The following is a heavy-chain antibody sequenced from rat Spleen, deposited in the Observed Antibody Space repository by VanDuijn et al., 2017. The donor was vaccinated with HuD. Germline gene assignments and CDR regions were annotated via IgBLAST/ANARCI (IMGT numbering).Heavy chain of an antibody. CDR3: ARHYGGYSEYVMDA. CDR1: GFTFDNYW. D-gene: IGHD1-11*01. J-gene: IGHJ4*01. V-gene: IGHV5-31*01. CDR2: ITNTGGDKT. Sequence: EVQLVESGGGLVQPGRSLKLSCVASGFTFDNYWMTWIRQAPGKGLEWVASITNTGGDKTYYRDSVKGRFTASRDDAKNTQFLQMDSLRSEDTATYYCARHYGGYSEYVMDAWGQGASVTVSS.